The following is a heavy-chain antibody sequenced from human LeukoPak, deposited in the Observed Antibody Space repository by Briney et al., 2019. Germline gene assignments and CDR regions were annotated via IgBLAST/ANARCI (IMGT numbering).Heavy chain of an antibody. V-gene: IGHV3-53*01. J-gene: IGHJ4*02. CDR2: IYSGGST. D-gene: IGHD1-14*01. Sequence: GGSLRLSCAASGFTVSSNYMSWVRQAPGKGLEWVTIIYSGGSTYYAASVQGRFTISRDNSKNTVSLQINSLRAEDTAVYYCASATRHHLARYWGQGTLVTVSS. CDR3: ASATRHHLARY. CDR1: GFTVSSNY.